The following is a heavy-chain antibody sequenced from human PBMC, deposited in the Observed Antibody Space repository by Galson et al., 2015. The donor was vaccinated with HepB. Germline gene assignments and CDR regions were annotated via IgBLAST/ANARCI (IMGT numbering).Heavy chain of an antibody. V-gene: IGHV1-2*02. D-gene: IGHD3-22*01. CDR3: ARGGITMIVVVIRAFNY. CDR2: INPNSGGT. CDR1: RYTFTGYY. Sequence: SVKVSCKASRYTFTGYYMHWVRQAPGQGLEWMGWINPNSGGTNYAQKFQGRVTMTRDTSISTAYMELSRLRSDDTAVYYCARGGITMIVVVIRAFNYWGQGTLVTVSS. J-gene: IGHJ4*02.